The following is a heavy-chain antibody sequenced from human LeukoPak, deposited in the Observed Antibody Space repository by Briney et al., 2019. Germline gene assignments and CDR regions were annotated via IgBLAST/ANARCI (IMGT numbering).Heavy chain of an antibody. CDR2: IIPIFGIA. CDR3: APDCSGGSCYPLNWFDP. CDR1: GGTFSSYA. D-gene: IGHD2-15*01. Sequence: GASVKVSCKASGGTFSSYAISWVRQAPGQGPEWMGRIIPIFGIANYAQKFQGRVTITADKPTSTAYMELSSLRAEDTAVYYCAPDCSGGSCYPLNWFDPWGQGTLVTVSS. J-gene: IGHJ5*02. V-gene: IGHV1-69*04.